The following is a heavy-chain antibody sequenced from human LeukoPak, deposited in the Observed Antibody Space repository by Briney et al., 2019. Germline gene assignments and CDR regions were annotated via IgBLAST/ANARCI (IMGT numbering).Heavy chain of an antibody. Sequence: PSETLSLTCAVYGGSFSGYYWSWIRQPPGKGLEWVSSITTTSSYIYYADSVRGRFTISRDNAKNSLYLHMDSLRAEDTAVYYCARSGCPGGSCYLRYSWLDLWGRGTLVTVSS. CDR3: ARSGCPGGSCYLRYSWLDL. CDR2: ITTTSSYI. V-gene: IGHV3-21*01. CDR1: GGSFSGYY. J-gene: IGHJ5*02. D-gene: IGHD2-15*01.